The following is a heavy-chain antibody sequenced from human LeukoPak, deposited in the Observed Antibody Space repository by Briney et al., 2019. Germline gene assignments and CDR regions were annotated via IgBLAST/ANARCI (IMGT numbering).Heavy chain of an antibody. V-gene: IGHV1-69*04. D-gene: IGHD3-9*01. CDR2: IIPILGIA. CDR3: AVDILTGYPDY. Sequence: GASVRVSCKASGGTFSSYAIRWVRQALGQGLEWMGRIIPILGIANYAQRFQGRVTITADKSTSTAYMELSSLRSEDTAVYYCAVDILTGYPDYWGQGTLVTVSS. CDR1: GGTFSSYA. J-gene: IGHJ4*02.